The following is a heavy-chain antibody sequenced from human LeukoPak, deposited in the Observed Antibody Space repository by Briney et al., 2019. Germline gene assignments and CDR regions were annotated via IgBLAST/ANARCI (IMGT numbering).Heavy chain of an antibody. J-gene: IGHJ4*02. CDR3: ARLYYYNSGRSYPSIYFNY. CDR1: GFTFSSYW. D-gene: IGHD3-10*01. V-gene: IGHV3-7*01. Sequence: GGSLRLSCAASGFTFSSYWMSWVRQAPGKGLEWVANIKEDGSEKDYVDSEKGRFTVSRDNAKNSLYLQMNTLRAEDTAKYYCARLYYYNSGRSYPSIYFNYWGQGTLVTVSS. CDR2: IKEDGSEK.